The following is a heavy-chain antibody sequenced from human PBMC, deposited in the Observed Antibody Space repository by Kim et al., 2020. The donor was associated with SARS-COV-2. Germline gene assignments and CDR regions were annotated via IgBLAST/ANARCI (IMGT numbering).Heavy chain of an antibody. Sequence: SETLSLTCTVSDYSINSYYLTWIRQPAGKGLEWIGRIFTTGSTNYNPSLKSRGTISIDTSRNQFSLKLTPVTAADTAVYYCARRTRGGSDGWFDPWGQGTLVTVSS. D-gene: IGHD3-10*01. CDR3: ARRTRGGSDGWFDP. J-gene: IGHJ5*02. CDR2: IFTTGST. V-gene: IGHV4-4*07. CDR1: DYSINSYY.